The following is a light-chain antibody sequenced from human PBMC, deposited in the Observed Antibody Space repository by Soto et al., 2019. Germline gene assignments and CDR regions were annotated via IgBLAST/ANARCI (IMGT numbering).Light chain of an antibody. V-gene: IGLV2-14*01. J-gene: IGLJ3*02. Sequence: QSALTQPPSASGSPGQSVTISCAGSSSDIGASNSVSWYQQNPGKAPKLMIYGVNNRPSGASNRFSGSKSGNTASLTISGLQAEDEADYYCTSYTNSKTWVFGGGTKVTVL. CDR3: TSYTNSKTWV. CDR2: GVN. CDR1: SSDIGASNS.